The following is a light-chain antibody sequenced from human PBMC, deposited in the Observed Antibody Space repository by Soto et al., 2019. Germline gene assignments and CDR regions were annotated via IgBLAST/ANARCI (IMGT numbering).Light chain of an antibody. CDR1: QSVSSSY. Sequence: EIVLTQYPGPLSLSPGERATLSCRASQSVSSSYLAWYQQKPGQAPRLLIYGASSRATGIPDRFSGSGSGTDFTLTISRLEPEDFAVYYCQQYGSSPPWTFGQGTKVDIK. CDR2: GAS. CDR3: QQYGSSPPWT. V-gene: IGKV3-20*01. J-gene: IGKJ1*01.